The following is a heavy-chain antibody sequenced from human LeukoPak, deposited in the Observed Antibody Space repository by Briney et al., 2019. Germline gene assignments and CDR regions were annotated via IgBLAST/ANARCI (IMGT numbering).Heavy chain of an antibody. D-gene: IGHD3-9*01. Sequence: GGSLRLSCAASGFTFSSYGMHWVRQAPGKGLEWVAFIRYDGSNKYYADSVKGRFTISRDNSKNTLYLQMNSLRAEDTAVYYCAKDFEYDSPTAAFDIWGQGTMVTVSS. J-gene: IGHJ3*02. V-gene: IGHV3-30*02. CDR2: IRYDGSNK. CDR1: GFTFSSYG. CDR3: AKDFEYDSPTAAFDI.